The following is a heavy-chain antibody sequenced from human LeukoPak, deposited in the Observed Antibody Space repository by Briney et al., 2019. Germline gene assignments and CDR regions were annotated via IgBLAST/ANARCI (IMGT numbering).Heavy chain of an antibody. CDR3: ATLVVAADSFDY. Sequence: GGSLRLSCAASGFTFSSYAMSWVRQAPGKGLEWVSAISGSGGSTYYADSVKGRFTISRDNSKNTLYLQMNSLRAEDTAVYYCATLVVAADSFDYWGQGTLVTVSS. CDR1: GFTFSSYA. V-gene: IGHV3-23*01. J-gene: IGHJ4*02. CDR2: ISGSGGST. D-gene: IGHD2-15*01.